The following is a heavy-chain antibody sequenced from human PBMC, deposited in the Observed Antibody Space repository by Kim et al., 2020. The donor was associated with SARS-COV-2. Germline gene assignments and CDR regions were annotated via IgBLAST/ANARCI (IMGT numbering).Heavy chain of an antibody. V-gene: IGHV4-34*01. J-gene: IGHJ4*02. D-gene: IGHD2-21*02. Sequence: SETLSLTCAVYGGSFSGYYWSWIRQPPGKGLEWIGEINHSGSTNYNPSLKSRVTISVDTSKNQFSLKLSSVTAADTAVYYCARGLGGVVVTANYYFDYWGQGTLVTVSS. CDR1: GGSFSGYY. CDR2: INHSGST. CDR3: ARGLGGVVVTANYYFDY.